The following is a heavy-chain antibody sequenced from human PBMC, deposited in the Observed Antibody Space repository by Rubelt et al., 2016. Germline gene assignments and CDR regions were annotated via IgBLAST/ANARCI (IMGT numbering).Heavy chain of an antibody. Sequence: QVQLQQWGAGLLKPSETLSLTCAVYGGSFSGYYWSWIRQPPGKGLEWIGEINHSGSTNYNPSLKSRVTISVDTSKNQFSLKLSAWTAADTAVYYCASRAAAARQGSWFDPWGQGTLVTVSS. D-gene: IGHD6-6*01. CDR3: ASRAAAARQGSWFDP. CDR2: INHSGST. V-gene: IGHV4-34*01. J-gene: IGHJ5*02. CDR1: GGSFSGYY.